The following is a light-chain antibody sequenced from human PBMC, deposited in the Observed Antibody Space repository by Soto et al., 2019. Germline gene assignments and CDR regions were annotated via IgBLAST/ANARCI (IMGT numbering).Light chain of an antibody. J-gene: IGKJ1*01. CDR3: QQTYSTPPT. CDR2: HAS. Sequence: DIQMTQSASTVAASVRDRVTVSCRASQSISNWLAWYQQKPGTAPKLLIYHASTLESGVPSRFSGSGSETDFTLTISSLQPEDFAPYYCQQTYSTPPTFGRGTKVDIK. CDR1: QSISNW. V-gene: IGKV1-5*01.